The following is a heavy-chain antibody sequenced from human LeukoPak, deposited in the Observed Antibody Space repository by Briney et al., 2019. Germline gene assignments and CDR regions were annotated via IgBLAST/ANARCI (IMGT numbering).Heavy chain of an antibody. V-gene: IGHV4-39*07. CDR3: ARGSRTIAAAADYYYYGMDV. CDR2: TLYSGDT. CDR1: GGSISSSNYY. Sequence: SETLSLTCTVSGGSISSSNYYWGWIRQPPGKGLEWIGSTLYSGDTHYNPSFKSRVTISVDTSKNQFSLKLSSVTAADTAVYYCARGSRTIAAAADYYYYGMDVWGQGTTVTVSS. J-gene: IGHJ6*02. D-gene: IGHD6-13*01.